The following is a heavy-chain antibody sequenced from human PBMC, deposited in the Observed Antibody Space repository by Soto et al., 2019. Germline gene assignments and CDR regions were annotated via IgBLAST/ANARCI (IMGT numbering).Heavy chain of an antibody. D-gene: IGHD5-12*01. CDR1: GDSISAYS. Sequence: QVQLQVSGPGLVKPSETLSLTCTVSGDSISAYSWSWVRQPPGKGLEWIGNIHYNGNTKYNPSLKSRVTMSLGTSKNPFSLRLISVTAADTAKYFCAREGNLGRWLQPLDFWGQGTLVTVSS. V-gene: IGHV4-59*01. CDR3: AREGNLGRWLQPLDF. J-gene: IGHJ4*02. CDR2: IHYNGNT.